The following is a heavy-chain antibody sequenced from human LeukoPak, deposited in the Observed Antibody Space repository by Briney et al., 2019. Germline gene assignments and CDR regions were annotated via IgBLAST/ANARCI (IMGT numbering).Heavy chain of an antibody. Sequence: GGSVRLSCATSGFTFSSYGMYWVRQAPGKGLEWVSAISPSGRNTYYADSVKGRFIIPRDNSKNMLYLQMSSLRAEDTAVYYCAKGGSDSSGYYSLYYYYYMDVWGKGTTVTISS. CDR3: AKGGSDSSGYYSLYYYYYMDV. V-gene: IGHV3-23*01. CDR2: ISPSGRNT. J-gene: IGHJ6*03. D-gene: IGHD3-22*01. CDR1: GFTFSSYG.